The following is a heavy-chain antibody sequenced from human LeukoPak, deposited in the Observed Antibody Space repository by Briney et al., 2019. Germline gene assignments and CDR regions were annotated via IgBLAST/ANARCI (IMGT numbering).Heavy chain of an antibody. J-gene: IGHJ4*02. CDR1: GGSFSGYY. CDR3: ARGPGGAHYYDSSGYYYY. CDR2: INHSGST. Sequence: SETLSLTCAVYGGSFSGYYWSWIRQPPGKGLEWIGEINHSGSTNYNPSLKSRVTISVDTSKNQVSLKLSSVTAADTAVYYCARGPGGAHYYDSSGYYYYWGQGTLVTVSS. D-gene: IGHD3-22*01. V-gene: IGHV4-34*01.